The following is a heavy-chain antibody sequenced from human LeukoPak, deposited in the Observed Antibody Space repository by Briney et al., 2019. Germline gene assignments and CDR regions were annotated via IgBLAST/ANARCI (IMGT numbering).Heavy chain of an antibody. D-gene: IGHD3-10*01. J-gene: IGHJ4*02. CDR3: TRRYGSGSYYFAY. Sequence: PGGSLRLSCAASGFTFSGSAMQWVRQASGKGLGWVGRIRSEANNYATAYTASVKGRFTISRDDSKSTAYLQMHSPKTADTAVYYCTRRYGSGSYYFAYWGQGTLVTVSS. CDR1: GFTFSGSA. CDR2: IRSEANNYAT. V-gene: IGHV3-73*01.